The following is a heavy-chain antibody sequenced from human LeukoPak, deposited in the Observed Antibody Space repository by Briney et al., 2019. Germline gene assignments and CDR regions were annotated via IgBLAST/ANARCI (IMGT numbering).Heavy chain of an antibody. CDR1: GFTFHKSA. CDR2: ISGRGDFT. Sequence: PGGSLRLSCAASGFTFHKSAMTWVRQAPGTGLEWVSAISGRGDFTYYADSVKGRFTISRDNSKNMLYLQMTSLRADDTAVYYCARREAEESGPIDYWGQGTLVTVSS. J-gene: IGHJ4*02. V-gene: IGHV3-23*01. D-gene: IGHD3-3*01. CDR3: ARREAEESGPIDY.